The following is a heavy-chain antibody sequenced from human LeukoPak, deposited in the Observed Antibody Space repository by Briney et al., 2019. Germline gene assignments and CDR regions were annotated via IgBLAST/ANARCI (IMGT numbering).Heavy chain of an antibody. J-gene: IGHJ3*02. Sequence: SETLSLTCTVSGGSISSYYWSWIRQPPGKGLEWVGRIYSSGRTNYNPSFKSRVTISVDTSKNQFSLKLSSVTAADTAVYFCARGPYSYDSSGAFDIWGQGTMVTVSS. D-gene: IGHD3-22*01. CDR2: IYSSGRT. CDR3: ARGPYSYDSSGAFDI. CDR1: GGSISSYY. V-gene: IGHV4-59*08.